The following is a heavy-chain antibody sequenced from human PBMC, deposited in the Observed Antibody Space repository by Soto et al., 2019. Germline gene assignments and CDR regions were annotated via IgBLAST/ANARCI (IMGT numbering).Heavy chain of an antibody. V-gene: IGHV5-51*01. CDR3: ARVRAVAGNVVASDV. CDR1: GYSFANYW. D-gene: IGHD6-19*01. Sequence: PGESLKISCQGSGYSFANYWIGWVRQMPGKGLEWMGIIYPGDSDTRYSPYFQGQVTITADKSISTAYLQWSSLKASDTAMFYCARVRAVAGNVVASDVWGQGTMVTVSS. CDR2: IYPGDSDT. J-gene: IGHJ3*01.